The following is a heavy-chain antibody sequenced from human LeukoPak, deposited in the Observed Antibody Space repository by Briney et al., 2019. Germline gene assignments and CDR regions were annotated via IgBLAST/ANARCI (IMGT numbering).Heavy chain of an antibody. CDR1: GFTFSSYA. J-gene: IGHJ5*02. CDR3: ARVITYYYDSSGYYFP. CDR2: INSDGSST. D-gene: IGHD3-22*01. V-gene: IGHV3-74*01. Sequence: GGSLRLSCAASGFTFSSYAMHWVRQAPGKGLVWVSRINSDGSSTSYADSVKGRFTISRGNAKNTLYLQMNSLRAEDTAVYYCARVITYYYDSSGYYFPWGQGTLVTVSS.